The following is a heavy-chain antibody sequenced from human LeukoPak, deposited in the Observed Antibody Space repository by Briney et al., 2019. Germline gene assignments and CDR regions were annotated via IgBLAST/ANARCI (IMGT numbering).Heavy chain of an antibody. CDR2: ITRNSKDI. D-gene: IGHD3-22*01. Sequence: GGSLRLSCAASGFTFNVYSMSWVRQAPGKGLEWVSYITRNSKDIYYADSVKGRFTISRDDAKNSLYLQMNNLRAEDTAVYYCAKTLLDSSGYYYAGSDYWGQGILVTVST. CDR3: AKTLLDSSGYYYAGSDY. V-gene: IGHV3-48*01. CDR1: GFTFNVYS. J-gene: IGHJ4*02.